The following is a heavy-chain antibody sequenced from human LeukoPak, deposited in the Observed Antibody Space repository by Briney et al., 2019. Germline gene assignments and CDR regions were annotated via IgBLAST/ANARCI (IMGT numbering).Heavy chain of an antibody. V-gene: IGHV3-7*03. D-gene: IGHD3-9*01. Sequence: GGSLRLSCAASGFTFSSYWMSWVRQAPGKGLEWVANIKQDGSEKYYVDSVKGRFTISRDNAKNSLYLQMNSLRAEDTAVYYCAKDPLHVLRYFDFDYWGQGTLVTVSS. CDR3: AKDPLHVLRYFDFDY. CDR2: IKQDGSEK. CDR1: GFTFSSYW. J-gene: IGHJ4*02.